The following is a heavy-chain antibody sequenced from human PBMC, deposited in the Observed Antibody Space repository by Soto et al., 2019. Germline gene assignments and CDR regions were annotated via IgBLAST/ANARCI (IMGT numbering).Heavy chain of an antibody. V-gene: IGHV1-69*01. CDR1: GGTFSSYA. Sequence: QVQLVQSGAEVKKPGSSVKVSCKASGGTFSSYAISWVRQAPGQGLEWMGGIIPIFGTANYAQKFQGRVTITADESTSTAYMELSSLRSEDTAVYYCAGDHWYSNGTFYYYYYGMDVWGQGTTVTVSS. CDR3: AGDHWYSNGTFYYYYYGMDV. CDR2: IIPIFGTA. D-gene: IGHD4-4*01. J-gene: IGHJ6*02.